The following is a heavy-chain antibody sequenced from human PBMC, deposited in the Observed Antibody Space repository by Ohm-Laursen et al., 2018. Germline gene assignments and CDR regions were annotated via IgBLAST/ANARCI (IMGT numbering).Heavy chain of an antibody. J-gene: IGHJ4*02. CDR3: AVGDRGTTAVAGDF. Sequence: SLRLSCAASGFTFSSYGMHWVRQAPGKGLEWVAVIWYDGSNKYYADSVKGRFTISRDNSKNTLYLQMNSLRAEDTAVYSCAVGDRGTTAVAGDFWGPGTLVTVSS. V-gene: IGHV3-33*01. D-gene: IGHD6-19*01. CDR1: GFTFSSYG. CDR2: IWYDGSNK.